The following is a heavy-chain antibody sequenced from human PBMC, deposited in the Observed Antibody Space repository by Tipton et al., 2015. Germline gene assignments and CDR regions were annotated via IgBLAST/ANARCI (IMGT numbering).Heavy chain of an antibody. D-gene: IGHD6-13*01. J-gene: IGHJ4*02. CDR3: ARDGRIAAVGPQTFFDF. V-gene: IGHV3-53*01. CDR1: GFTFSSYS. Sequence: SLRLSCAASGFTFSSYSMNWVRQAPGKGLEWVSIIYSGGSPFYADSVNGRFTISRDNSKNTLYLQMNSLRVEDTAVYYCARDGRIAAVGPQTFFDFWGQGTLVTVSS. CDR2: IYSGGSP.